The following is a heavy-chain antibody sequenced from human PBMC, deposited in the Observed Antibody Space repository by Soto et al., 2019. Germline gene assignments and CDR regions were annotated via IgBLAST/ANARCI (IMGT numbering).Heavy chain of an antibody. CDR3: TRDASRIRSAPGWFDP. Sequence: GGSLRLSCAAPGFTFSSYAMSWVRQAPGKGLEWVSAISSNSAYIYYTDALRGRFTISRDNAKNSLHLQMNSLRAEDTAVYYCTRDASRIRSAPGWFDPSDPRALVTGSS. V-gene: IGHV3-21*01. J-gene: IGHJ5*02. CDR2: ISSNSAYI. CDR1: GFTFSSYA. D-gene: IGHD6-25*01.